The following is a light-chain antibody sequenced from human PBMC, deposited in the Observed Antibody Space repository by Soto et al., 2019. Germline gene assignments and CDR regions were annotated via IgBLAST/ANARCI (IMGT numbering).Light chain of an antibody. J-gene: IGKJ1*01. CDR1: QNLLYSSNSKNY. V-gene: IGKV4-1*01. CDR2: WAS. Sequence: DIVMTQSPDSLAVSLGERATINCKSSQNLLYSSNSKNYLAWYQQRPGQPPKLLIYWASTRESGVPDRFSGSGSGKDFTLTFSYLQAEDLAVYYCQQYYGTPPTFGQGTKVEIK. CDR3: QQYYGTPPT.